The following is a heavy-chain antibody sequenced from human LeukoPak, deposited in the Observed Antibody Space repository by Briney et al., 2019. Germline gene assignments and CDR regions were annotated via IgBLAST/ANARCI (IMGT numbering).Heavy chain of an antibody. CDR2: IYYSGST. V-gene: IGHV4-39*02. D-gene: IGHD6-19*01. CDR3: ARDSSGWYGGPFDY. J-gene: IGHJ4*02. Sequence: PSETLSLTCTVSGSSISSSSYYWGWIRQPPGKGLEWIGSIYYSGSTYYNPSLKSRVTISVDTSKNQFSLKLSSVTAADTAVYYCARDSSGWYGGPFDYWGQGTLVTVSS. CDR1: GSSISSSSYY.